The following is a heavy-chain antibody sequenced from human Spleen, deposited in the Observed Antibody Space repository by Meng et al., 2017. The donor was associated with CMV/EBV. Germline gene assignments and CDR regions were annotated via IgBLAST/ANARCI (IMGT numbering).Heavy chain of an antibody. V-gene: IGHV4-59*01. CDR1: GGSISSYY. D-gene: IGHD2-2*02. CDR2: IYYSGST. Sequence: SETLSLTCTVSGGSISSYYWSWIRQPPGKGLEWIGYIYYSGSTNYNPSLKSRVTISVDTSKNQFSLKLISVTAADTAVYYCARGCSSTSCYTAGMDVWGQGSTVTVSS. CDR3: ARGCSSTSCYTAGMDV. J-gene: IGHJ6*02.